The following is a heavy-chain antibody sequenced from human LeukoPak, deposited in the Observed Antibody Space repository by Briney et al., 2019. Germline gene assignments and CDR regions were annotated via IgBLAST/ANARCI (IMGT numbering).Heavy chain of an antibody. CDR2: IYTSGST. CDR3: ARAELGSDDAFDI. V-gene: IGHV4-61*02. J-gene: IGHJ3*02. CDR1: GGSLSSGSYY. Sequence: PSETLSLTCTVSGGSLSSGSYYWSWIRQPAGKGLEWIGRIYTSGSTNYNPSLKSRVTISVDTSKNQFSLKLTSVTAADTAVYYCARAELGSDDAFDIWGQGTMVTVSS. D-gene: IGHD7-27*01.